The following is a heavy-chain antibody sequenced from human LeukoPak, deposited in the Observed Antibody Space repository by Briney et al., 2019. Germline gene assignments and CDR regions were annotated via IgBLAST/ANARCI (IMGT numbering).Heavy chain of an antibody. CDR1: GFTFSGYP. D-gene: IGHD3-16*01. Sequence: GGSLRLSCAASGFTFSGYPIHWVRQAPGKGLEWVALISNDGSNEYYADSVKGRFTISRDNSKNTLYLQMSSLRAEDAAVYYCARAFYVWGSSGYFDYWGQGTLVTVSS. CDR2: ISNDGSNE. J-gene: IGHJ4*02. CDR3: ARAFYVWGSSGYFDY. V-gene: IGHV3-30-3*01.